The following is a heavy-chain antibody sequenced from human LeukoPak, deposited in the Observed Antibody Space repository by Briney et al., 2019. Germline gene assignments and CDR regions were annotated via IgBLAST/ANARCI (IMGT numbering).Heavy chain of an antibody. CDR1: GFSVSSYN. J-gene: IGHJ3*02. CDR2: ITSSGRAV. V-gene: IGHV3-48*04. CDR3: ARTDGLDI. Sequence: PGGSLRLSCAASGFSVSSYNMNWVRQAPGKGPEWISYITSSGRAVYYADSVRGRFTMSRDSAKNSLYLQMNSLRAEDAALYYCARTDGLDIWGQGTMVTVSS.